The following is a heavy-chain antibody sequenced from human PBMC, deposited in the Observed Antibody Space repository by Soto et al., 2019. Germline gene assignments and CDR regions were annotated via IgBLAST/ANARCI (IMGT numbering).Heavy chain of an antibody. J-gene: IGHJ6*02. CDR3: ARDREAGYNFYYGMDV. D-gene: IGHD6-19*01. Sequence: SETLSLTCSVSGGSVSSGSYYWSWIRQPPGKGLEWIGYIYYSGSTNYNPSLKSRVTISVDTSKNQFSLKLASVTAADTAVYYCARDREAGYNFYYGMDVWGQGTTVTVS. CDR2: IYYSGST. CDR1: GGSVSSGSYY. V-gene: IGHV4-61*01.